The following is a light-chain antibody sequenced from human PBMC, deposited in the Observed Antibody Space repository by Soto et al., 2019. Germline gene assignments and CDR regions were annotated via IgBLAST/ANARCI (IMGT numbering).Light chain of an antibody. Sequence: QAVLTQPASVSGSPGQSITISCSGTSSDVGAHNLVSWYQQHPGRAPKLMIXAXXXXXLGVSNRFSGSKSGNTASLTISGLQAEDEADYYCCSLTTRDSHVFGTGTKVTVL. CDR1: SSDVGAHNL. CDR2: AXX. V-gene: IGLV2-14*03. CDR3: CSLTTRDSHV. J-gene: IGLJ1*01.